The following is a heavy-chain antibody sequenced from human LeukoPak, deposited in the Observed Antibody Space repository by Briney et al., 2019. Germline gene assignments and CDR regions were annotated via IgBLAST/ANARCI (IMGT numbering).Heavy chain of an antibody. CDR2: IIPIFGTA. CDR1: GGTFSSYA. D-gene: IGHD2-2*02. V-gene: IGHV1-69*13. J-gene: IGHJ6*02. CDR3: AGGSYQLQYWKADYYGMDV. Sequence: VASVKVSCKASGGTFSSYAISWVRQAPGQGLEWMGGIIPIFGTANYAQKFQGRVTITADESTSTAYMELSSLRSEDTAVYYCAGGSYQLQYWKADYYGMDVWGQGTTVTVSS.